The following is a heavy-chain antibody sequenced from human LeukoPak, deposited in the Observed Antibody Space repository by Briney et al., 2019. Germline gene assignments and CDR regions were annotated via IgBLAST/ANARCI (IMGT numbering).Heavy chain of an antibody. V-gene: IGHV3-53*01. J-gene: IGHJ3*02. CDR2: IYSGGST. Sequence: PGGSLRLSCATSGFTVSSNYMSWVRQAPGKGLQWVSVIYSGGSTYYADSVKGRFTISRDNSKNTLYLQMNSLRAEDTAVYYCARDSDSSGYFGAFDIRGQGTMVTISS. CDR1: GFTVSSNY. CDR3: ARDSDSSGYFGAFDI. D-gene: IGHD3-22*01.